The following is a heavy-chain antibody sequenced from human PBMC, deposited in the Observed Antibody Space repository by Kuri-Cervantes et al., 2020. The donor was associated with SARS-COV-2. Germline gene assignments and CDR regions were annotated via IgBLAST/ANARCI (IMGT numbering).Heavy chain of an antibody. CDR2: IKQDGSEK. J-gene: IGHJ3*02. V-gene: IGHV3-7*01. CDR3: ATPDYYDSSGYYSVAFDI. Sequence: GGSLRLSCAASGFTFSSYWMSWVRQAPGKGLEWVANIKQDGSEKYYVNSVKGRFTISRDNAKNSLYLQMNSQSAEDTAVYYCATPDYYDSSGYYSVAFDIWGQGAMVTVSS. D-gene: IGHD3-22*01. CDR1: GFTFSSYW.